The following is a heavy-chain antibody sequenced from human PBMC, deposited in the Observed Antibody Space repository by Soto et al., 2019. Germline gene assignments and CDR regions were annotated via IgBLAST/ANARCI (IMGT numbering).Heavy chain of an antibody. D-gene: IGHD1-20*01. Sequence: QVQLVQSGAEVKKPGSSVKVSCKASGGTFSSYAISWVRQAPGQGLEWMGGIIPIFGTANYAQKFQGRVTIAADESTSTGYMELSSLRSEDTAVYYCAGPGQGYSWTNDAFDIWGQGTMVTVSS. CDR1: GGTFSSYA. CDR3: AGPGQGYSWTNDAFDI. CDR2: IIPIFGTA. J-gene: IGHJ3*02. V-gene: IGHV1-69*01.